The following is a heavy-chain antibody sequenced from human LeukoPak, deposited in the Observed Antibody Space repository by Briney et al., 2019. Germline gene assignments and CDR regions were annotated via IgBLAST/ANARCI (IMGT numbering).Heavy chain of an antibody. V-gene: IGHV3-74*01. CDR3: ARGWMYGIHY. D-gene: IGHD2-8*01. CDR1: GFTFSNYL. Sequence: GGSLRLSCAASGFTFSNYLMHWVRHAPGKGLVWVSRINSDGSSTSYADSVKGRITISRDNAKNTLYLQMNSLRAEDTGVYYCARGWMYGIHYWGQGTLVTVSS. J-gene: IGHJ4*02. CDR2: INSDGSST.